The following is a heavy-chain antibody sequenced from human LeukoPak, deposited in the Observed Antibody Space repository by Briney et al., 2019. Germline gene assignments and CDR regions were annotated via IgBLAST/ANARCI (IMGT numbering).Heavy chain of an antibody. CDR2: IYTSGST. V-gene: IGHV4-4*07. CDR3: ARVAPYYYDSSGYHDAFDI. J-gene: IGHJ3*02. D-gene: IGHD3-22*01. Sequence: PSENLSLTCTVSGGSISSYYWSWLRQPAGKGPEWIGRIYTSGSTNYNPSLKSRVTISVDTSKNQFSLKLSSVTAADTAVYYCARVAPYYYDSSGYHDAFDIWGQGTMVTVSS. CDR1: GGSISSYY.